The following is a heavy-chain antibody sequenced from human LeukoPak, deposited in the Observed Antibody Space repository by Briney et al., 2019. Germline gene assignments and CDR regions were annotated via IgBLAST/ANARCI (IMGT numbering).Heavy chain of an antibody. Sequence: SQTLSLTCAVSGGSISSGGYSWSWIQQPPGKGLEWIGYIYHSGSTFYNPSLKSRVTISVDRSKNQFSLKLSSVTAADTAVYYCAGSYGSGSYYPLFDYWGQGTLVIVSS. CDR2: IYHSGST. D-gene: IGHD3-10*01. J-gene: IGHJ4*02. V-gene: IGHV4-30-2*01. CDR3: AGSYGSGSYYPLFDY. CDR1: GGSISSGGYS.